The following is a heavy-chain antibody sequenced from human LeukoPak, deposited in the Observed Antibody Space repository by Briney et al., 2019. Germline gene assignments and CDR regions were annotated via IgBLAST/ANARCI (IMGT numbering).Heavy chain of an antibody. D-gene: IGHD3-10*01. Sequence: PSETLSLTCTVSGYSISSGYYWGWIRQPPGKGLEGIGSIYHSGSTYYNPSLKSRVTISVDTSKNQFSLKLGSVTAADTAVYYCARRGRIPMVRGANGGFDYWGQGNLVTVSS. CDR1: GYSISSGYY. J-gene: IGHJ4*02. CDR2: IYHSGST. V-gene: IGHV4-38-2*02. CDR3: ARRGRIPMVRGANGGFDY.